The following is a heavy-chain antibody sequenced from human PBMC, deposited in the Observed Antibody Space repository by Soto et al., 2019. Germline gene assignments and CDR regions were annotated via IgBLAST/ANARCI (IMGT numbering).Heavy chain of an antibody. CDR1: VFSVDTTYC. V-gene: IGHV1-2*02. Sequence: ASVKVSCKASVFSVDTTYCIHWVRRAPGQGLEWMGSINPNSGDTNYAQNFQGRVTMTRDTSISTAYMEVSSLTSDDTAVYYCGSPRSGPSPAAGHCGHGTVVTVSS. D-gene: IGHD2-15*01. J-gene: IGHJ4*01. CDR2: INPNSGDT. CDR3: GSPRSGPSPAAGH.